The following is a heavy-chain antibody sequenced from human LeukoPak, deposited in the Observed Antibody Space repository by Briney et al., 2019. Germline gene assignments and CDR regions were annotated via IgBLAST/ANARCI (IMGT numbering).Heavy chain of an antibody. V-gene: IGHV1-69*13. Sequence: SVKVSCKASGGTFSSYAISWVRQAPGQGLEWMGGIIPIFGTANYAQKFQGRVTITADESTSTAYMELSSLRSEDTAVYYCARDSIYYDSNGSFDYWGQGTLVTVSS. CDR2: IIPIFGTA. CDR3: ARDSIYYDSNGSFDY. J-gene: IGHJ4*02. CDR1: GGTFSSYA. D-gene: IGHD3-22*01.